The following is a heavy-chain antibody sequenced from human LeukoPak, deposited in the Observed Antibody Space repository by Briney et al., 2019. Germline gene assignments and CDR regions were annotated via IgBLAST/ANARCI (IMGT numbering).Heavy chain of an antibody. Sequence: PSETLSLTCTVSGGSISSYYWSWIRQPAGKGLERIGRIYTSGSTNYNPSLKSRVTMSVDTSKNQFSLKLSPVTAADTAVYYCARGGGGYSYGDYFDYWGQGALVTVSS. D-gene: IGHD5-18*01. V-gene: IGHV4-4*07. J-gene: IGHJ4*02. CDR1: GGSISSYY. CDR2: IYTSGST. CDR3: ARGGGGYSYGDYFDY.